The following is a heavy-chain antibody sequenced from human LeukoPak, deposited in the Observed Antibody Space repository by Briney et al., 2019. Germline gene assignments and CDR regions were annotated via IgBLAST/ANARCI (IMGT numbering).Heavy chain of an antibody. CDR1: GYTFTGYY. D-gene: IGHD5-18*01. CDR2: INPNSGGT. CDR3: ARGIQLYDY. Sequence: ASVKDSCKASGYTFTGYYMRWVRQAPGQGLEWMGWINPNSGGTNYAQKFQGRVTMTRDTSIGTAYMELSRLRSDDTAVYYCARGIQLYDYWGQGTLVTVSS. J-gene: IGHJ4*02. V-gene: IGHV1-2*02.